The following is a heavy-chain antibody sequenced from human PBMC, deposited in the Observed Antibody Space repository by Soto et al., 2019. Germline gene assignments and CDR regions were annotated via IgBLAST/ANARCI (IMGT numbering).Heavy chain of an antibody. CDR2: IIPIFGTA. D-gene: IGHD3-10*01. CDR3: ARVVYYGSGSYYNWFDP. Sequence: GTSVKVSCKASGGTFSCYAISWVRQATGQGLEWMGGIIPIFGTANYAQKFQGRVTITADESTSTAYMELSSLRSEDTAVYYCARVVYYGSGSYYNWFDPWGQGTLVTVSS. CDR1: GGTFSCYA. V-gene: IGHV1-69*13. J-gene: IGHJ5*02.